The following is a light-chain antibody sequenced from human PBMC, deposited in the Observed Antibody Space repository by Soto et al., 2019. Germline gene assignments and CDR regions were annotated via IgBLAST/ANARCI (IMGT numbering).Light chain of an antibody. CDR1: QSINNW. J-gene: IGKJ4*01. V-gene: IGKV1-5*01. CDR3: QQYKTYSLT. Sequence: IHMTHSPSTLSASFGDMVTITFRASQSINNWFAWYQQKPGKAPKLLIFDAFNLESGVPFRFSGSGFGTEFTLTISSLQPDDSATYSCQQYKTYSLTFGGGTKVDI. CDR2: DAF.